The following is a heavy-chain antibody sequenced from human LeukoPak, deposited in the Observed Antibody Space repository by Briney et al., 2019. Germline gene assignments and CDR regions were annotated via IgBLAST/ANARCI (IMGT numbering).Heavy chain of an antibody. D-gene: IGHD6-13*01. J-gene: IGHJ4*02. CDR3: ARVGSSSWEYYFDY. V-gene: IGHV4-59*01. CDR1: GGSINSYY. Sequence: PSETLSLTCTVSGGSINSYYWSWIRQPPGKGLEWIGYIYYSGSTNYNPSLKSRVTISVDTSKNQFSLKLSSVTAADTAVYYCARVGSSSWEYYFDYWGQGTLVTVSS. CDR2: IYYSGST.